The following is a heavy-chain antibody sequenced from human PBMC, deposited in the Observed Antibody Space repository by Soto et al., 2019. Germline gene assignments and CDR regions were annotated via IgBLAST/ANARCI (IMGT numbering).Heavy chain of an antibody. D-gene: IGHD1-26*01. CDR1: GFTFSTYG. J-gene: IGHJ3*02. CDR2: MGNDGITT. CDR3: AKEFQWELHAFDI. Sequence: QVQLVESGEGVVQPGRSLRLSCAASGFTFSTYGMHWVRQSPGKGLEWVAVMGNDGITTFYADSVKGRFTISRDNSKNTLFLQMNSLRADDTAVYYCAKEFQWELHAFDIWGQGTMVTVSS. V-gene: IGHV3-30*18.